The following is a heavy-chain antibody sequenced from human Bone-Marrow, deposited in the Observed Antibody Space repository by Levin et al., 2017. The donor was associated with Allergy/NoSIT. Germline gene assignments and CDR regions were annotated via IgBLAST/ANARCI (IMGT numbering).Heavy chain of an antibody. D-gene: IGHD3-16*01. CDR3: SRGRRLGDPIAKAGDY. CDR1: GASFSSYY. V-gene: IGHV4-34*01. CDR2: INRVGNT. J-gene: IGHJ4*02. Sequence: SETLSLTCAVSGASFSSYYWNWIRQSPAKGLEWIGDINRVGNTDYNPSLKSRATISVDTTKNQFFLKIRSVTDADTAMYYCSRGRRLGDPIAKAGDYWGQGTLVTVSS.